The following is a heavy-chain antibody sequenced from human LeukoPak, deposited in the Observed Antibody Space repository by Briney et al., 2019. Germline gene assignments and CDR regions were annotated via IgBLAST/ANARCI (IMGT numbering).Heavy chain of an antibody. J-gene: IGHJ4*02. V-gene: IGHV4-39*01. D-gene: IGHD3-22*01. CDR1: GGSISSSSYY. Sequence: SETLSLTCTVSGGSISSSSYYWGWGREPPGRGLEWIGSIYYSGSTYYNPSLKSRVTISVDTSKNQFSLKLSSVTAADTAVYYCARQTYYYDSSGYSSFDYWGQGTLVTVSS. CDR2: IYYSGST. CDR3: ARQTYYYDSSGYSSFDY.